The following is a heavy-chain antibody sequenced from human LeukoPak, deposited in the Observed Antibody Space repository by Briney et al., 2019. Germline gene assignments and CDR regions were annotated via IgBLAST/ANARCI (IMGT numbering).Heavy chain of an antibody. CDR2: IISSSSTI. CDR3: ARGGSTFDY. D-gene: IGHD1-1*01. Sequence: GGSLILSCAASGYTFSSYSMNWVRQAPGKGLEWVSYIISSSSTIYYADSVKGRFTISKDNDKNSLYLQMNSLRAEDTAVYYGARGGSTFDYWGQGTLVTVSS. CDR1: GYTFSSYS. V-gene: IGHV3-48*01. J-gene: IGHJ4*02.